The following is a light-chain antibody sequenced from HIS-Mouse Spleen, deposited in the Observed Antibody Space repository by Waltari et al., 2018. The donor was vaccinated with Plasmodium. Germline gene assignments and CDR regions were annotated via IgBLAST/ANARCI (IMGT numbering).Light chain of an antibody. Sequence: SYELTQPPSVSVSPRQTARITCSGVALPNKYAYWYQQKSGQAPVLVIYEDSKRPSGIPERFSGSSSGTMATLTISGAQVEDEADYYCYSTDSSGNHRVFGGGTKLTVL. CDR2: EDS. J-gene: IGLJ3*02. V-gene: IGLV3-10*01. CDR3: YSTDSSGNHRV. CDR1: ALPNKY.